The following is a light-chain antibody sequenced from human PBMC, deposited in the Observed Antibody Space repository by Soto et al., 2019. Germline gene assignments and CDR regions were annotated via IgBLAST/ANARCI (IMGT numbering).Light chain of an antibody. V-gene: IGKV3-20*01. CDR3: QQYGSSRT. CDR1: ETVNSNY. CDR2: GAS. J-gene: IGKJ1*01. Sequence: DIVLTQSPGTLSLSPGERATLSCRASETVNSNYLAWYQHKRGQAPRLIIYGASSRATGIPDRFSGSGSGTDFTLTITRLEPEDFAIYYCQQYGSSRTFGQGTKVEIK.